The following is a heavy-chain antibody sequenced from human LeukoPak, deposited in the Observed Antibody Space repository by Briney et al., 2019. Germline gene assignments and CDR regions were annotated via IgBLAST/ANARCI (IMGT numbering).Heavy chain of an antibody. CDR1: GFTVSSNY. CDR2: IYSGGST. D-gene: IGHD6-6*01. J-gene: IGHJ6*02. Sequence: GGSLRLSCAASGFTVSSNYMSWVRQAPGKGLEWVSVIYSGGSTYYADSVKGRFTISRDNSKNTLYLRMNSLRAEDTAVYYCARDQSRYSSSSVYYGMDVWGQGTTVTVSS. CDR3: ARDQSRYSSSSVYYGMDV. V-gene: IGHV3-53*01.